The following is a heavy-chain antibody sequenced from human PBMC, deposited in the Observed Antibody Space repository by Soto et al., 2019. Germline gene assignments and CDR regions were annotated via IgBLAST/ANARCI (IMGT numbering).Heavy chain of an antibody. CDR3: ARDSGDYGDYYFDY. V-gene: IGHV4-59*01. D-gene: IGHD4-17*01. Sequence: SETLSLTCTVSGGSISSYYWSWIRQPPGKGLEWIGYIYYSGSTNYNPSLKSRVTISVDTSKNQFSLKLSSVTAADTAVYYCARDSGDYGDYYFDYWGQGTLVTVSS. CDR1: GGSISSYY. CDR2: IYYSGST. J-gene: IGHJ4*02.